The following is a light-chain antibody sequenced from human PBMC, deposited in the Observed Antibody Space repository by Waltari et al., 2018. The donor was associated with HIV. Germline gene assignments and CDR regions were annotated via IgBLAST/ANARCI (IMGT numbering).Light chain of an antibody. J-gene: IGLJ2*01. CDR3: GTWENSLSAAV. CDR2: DSN. CDR1: SSNIGNNY. Sequence: QSVLTQPPSVSATPGQKVTIPCSGSSSNIGNNYVTWYQALPGTPPTLRIYDSNKRPSGIPDRVSGPKAGTSATLGNTRLQTGDEADYYGGTWENSLSAAVFGGVTRLTVL. V-gene: IGLV1-51*01.